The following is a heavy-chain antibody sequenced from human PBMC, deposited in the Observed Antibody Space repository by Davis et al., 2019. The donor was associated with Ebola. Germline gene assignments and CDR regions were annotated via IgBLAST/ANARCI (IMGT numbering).Heavy chain of an antibody. Sequence: GSLRLSCAASGFTFSSYSMNWVRQAPGKGLEWVSYISSSSSTIYYADSVKGRFTISRDNAKNSLYLQMNSLRDEDTAVYYCARRPYSNYNYYYYYMDVWGKGTTVTVSS. CDR3: ARRPYSNYNYYYYYMDV. CDR1: GFTFSSYS. D-gene: IGHD4-11*01. CDR2: ISSSSSTI. J-gene: IGHJ6*03. V-gene: IGHV3-48*02.